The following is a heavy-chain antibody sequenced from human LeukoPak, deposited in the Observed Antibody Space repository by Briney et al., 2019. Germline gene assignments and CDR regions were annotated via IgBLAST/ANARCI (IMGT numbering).Heavy chain of an antibody. CDR2: IRSYANRHAT. J-gene: IGHJ4*02. CDR1: GFTFSAST. V-gene: IGHV3-73*01. CDR3: TRQDTPFDD. Sequence: GGSLRLSCAASGFTFSASTIHWVRQASGKGLEWVGHIRSYANRHATAYATSVKGRFTISRDDSENTAYLQMNGLKTEDTAVYYCTRQDTPFDDWGQGTLVTVSS. D-gene: IGHD5-18*01.